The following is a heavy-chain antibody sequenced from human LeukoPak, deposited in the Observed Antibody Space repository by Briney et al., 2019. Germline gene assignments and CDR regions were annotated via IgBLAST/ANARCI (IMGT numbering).Heavy chain of an antibody. CDR2: ISYDGRNK. D-gene: IGHD4-17*01. V-gene: IGHV3-30*18. J-gene: IGHJ4*02. CDR1: GFTFSSYG. CDR3: GKDKWPTVTTSWVGY. Sequence: GGSLRLSCAASGFTFSSYGMHWVRQAPGKGLEWVAVISYDGRNKYYADSVKGRFTISRDNSKNTLYLQMNSLRAEGTAVYYCGKDKWPTVTTSWVGYWGQGTLVTVSS.